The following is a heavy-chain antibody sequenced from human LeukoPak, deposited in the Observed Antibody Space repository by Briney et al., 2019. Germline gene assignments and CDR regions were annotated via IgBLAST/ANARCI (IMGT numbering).Heavy chain of an antibody. D-gene: IGHD3-22*01. Sequence: GGSLRLSCAASGFTFSSYAMHWVRQAPGKGLEWVSVIYSGGSTYYADSVKGRFTISRDNSKNTLYLQMNSLRAEDTAVYYCARAYYYDSSKHFDYWGQGTLVTVSS. CDR1: GFTFSSYA. CDR3: ARAYYYDSSKHFDY. V-gene: IGHV3-53*01. CDR2: IYSGGST. J-gene: IGHJ4*02.